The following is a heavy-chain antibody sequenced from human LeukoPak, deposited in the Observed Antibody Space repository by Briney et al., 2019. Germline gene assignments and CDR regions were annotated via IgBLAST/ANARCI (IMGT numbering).Heavy chain of an antibody. J-gene: IGHJ5*02. CDR3: ARDGYTYGDNWFDP. V-gene: IGHV1-2*02. D-gene: IGHD5-18*01. CDR2: INPNSGGT. Sequence: ASVKVSCKASGYTFTGYYVHWVRQAPGQGLEWMGWINPNSGGTSYAQKFQGRVTMTRDTSISTAYMELTRLTSDDTAVYYCARDGYTYGDNWFDPWGQGTLVTVSS. CDR1: GYTFTGYY.